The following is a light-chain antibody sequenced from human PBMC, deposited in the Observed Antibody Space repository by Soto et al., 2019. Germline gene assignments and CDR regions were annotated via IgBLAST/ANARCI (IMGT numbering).Light chain of an antibody. CDR1: QGISNY. Sequence: DIQMTQSPSSLSASVGDRVTISCRASQGISNYLAWYQQKPGKVPKLLIYAASTLQSGVPSRFSGSASGTDFTLTISSLQPEDVATYYRQKYNSAPRAFGQGTKVEIK. J-gene: IGKJ1*01. CDR3: QKYNSAPRA. CDR2: AAS. V-gene: IGKV1-27*01.